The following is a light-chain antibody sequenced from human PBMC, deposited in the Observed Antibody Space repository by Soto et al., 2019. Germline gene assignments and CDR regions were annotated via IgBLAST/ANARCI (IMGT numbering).Light chain of an antibody. CDR2: KAS. J-gene: IGKJ4*01. Sequence: DIQMTQSPSTLSASVGDRVIITCRASQSISNWLAWYQQKPGKAPKLLIYKASSLESGVPSRFSGSGSGTEFTLTVSSLQPDDFATYYCLQYESYPLTFGGGTKVDIK. CDR3: LQYESYPLT. V-gene: IGKV1-5*03. CDR1: QSISNW.